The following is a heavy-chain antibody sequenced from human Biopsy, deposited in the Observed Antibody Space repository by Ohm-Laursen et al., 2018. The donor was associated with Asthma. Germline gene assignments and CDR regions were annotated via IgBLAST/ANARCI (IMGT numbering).Heavy chain of an antibody. V-gene: IGHV3-23*01. J-gene: IGHJ6*02. D-gene: IGHD3-3*01. Sequence: GSLRLSCAASGFTFSSYAMSWVRQAPGKGLEWVSAISGSGGSTYYADSVKGRFTISRDNAKNSLYLQMSSLRAEDTAAYYCARVDTIFGVVIPIYYYYGMDVWGQGTTVTVSS. CDR2: ISGSGGST. CDR3: ARVDTIFGVVIPIYYYYGMDV. CDR1: GFTFSSYA.